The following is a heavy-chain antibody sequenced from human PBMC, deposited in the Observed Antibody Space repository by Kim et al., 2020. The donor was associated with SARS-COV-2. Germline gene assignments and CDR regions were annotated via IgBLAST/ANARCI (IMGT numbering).Heavy chain of an antibody. CDR3: ARDAKNDYVWGSYPEFDY. V-gene: IGHV3-30-3*01. D-gene: IGHD3-16*02. Sequence: GGSLRLSCAASGFTFSSYAMHWVRQAPGKGLEWVAVISYDGSNKYYADSVKGRFTISRDNSKNTLYLQMNSLRAEDTAVYYCARDAKNDYVWGSYPEFDYWGQGTLVTVSS. CDR1: GFTFSSYA. CDR2: ISYDGSNK. J-gene: IGHJ4*02.